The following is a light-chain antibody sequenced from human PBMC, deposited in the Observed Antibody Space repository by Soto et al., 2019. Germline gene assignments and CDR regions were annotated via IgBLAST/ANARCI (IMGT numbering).Light chain of an antibody. CDR2: WAT. V-gene: IGKV4-1*01. CDR3: QQYSSPPPT. CDR1: QSLLYSSTNKNY. J-gene: IGKJ5*01. Sequence: IVMTQSPDFLGVSLGERATINCKSSQSLLYSSTNKNYLVWYQQKPGQPPKVLIHWATTRESGVPDRFSGNGSGTDFTLTISSLHPEDVALYYCQQYSSPPPTFGQGTRLEIK.